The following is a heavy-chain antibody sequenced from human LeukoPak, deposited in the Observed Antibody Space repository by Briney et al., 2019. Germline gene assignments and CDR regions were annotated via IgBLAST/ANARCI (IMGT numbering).Heavy chain of an antibody. D-gene: IGHD3-22*01. CDR3: ARGESTYYYDSSGYASDGMDV. J-gene: IGHJ6*02. V-gene: IGHV1-46*01. CDR2: INPSGGST. Sequence: ASVKVSCKASGGTFSTYAISWVRQAPGQGLEWMGIINPSGGSTSYAQKFQGRVTMTRDTSTSTVYMELSSLRSEDTAVYYCARGESTYYYDSSGYASDGMDVWGQGTTVTVSS. CDR1: GGTFSTYA.